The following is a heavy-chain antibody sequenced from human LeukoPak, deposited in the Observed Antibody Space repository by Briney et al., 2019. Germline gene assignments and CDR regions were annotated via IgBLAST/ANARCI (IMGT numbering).Heavy chain of an antibody. Sequence: GGSLRLSCAASGFTFSSYAMHWVRQAPGKGLEWVAVISYDGSNKYYADSVKGRFTISRDNSKNTLYLQMNSLRAEDTAVYYCARERRDYYGSGSYFNWFDPWGQGTLVTVSS. CDR3: ARERRDYYGSGSYFNWFDP. D-gene: IGHD3-10*01. V-gene: IGHV3-30*04. CDR2: ISYDGSNK. CDR1: GFTFSSYA. J-gene: IGHJ5*02.